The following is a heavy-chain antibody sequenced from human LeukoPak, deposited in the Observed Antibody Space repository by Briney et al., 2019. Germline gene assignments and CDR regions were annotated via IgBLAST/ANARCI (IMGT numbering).Heavy chain of an antibody. CDR1: GGSISSGSYY. D-gene: IGHD1-26*01. CDR2: IYTSGST. V-gene: IGHV4-61*02. Sequence: SQTLSLTCTVSGGSISSGSYYWSWIRQPAGKGLEWIGRIYTSGSTNYNPSLKSRVTISVDTFKNQYSLKLSSVTAADTAVYYCARVRVGASSWFDPWGQGTLVTVSS. CDR3: ARVRVGASSWFDP. J-gene: IGHJ5*02.